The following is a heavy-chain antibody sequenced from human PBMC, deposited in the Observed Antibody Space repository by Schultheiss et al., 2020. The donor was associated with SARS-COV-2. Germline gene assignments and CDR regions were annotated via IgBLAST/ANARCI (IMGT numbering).Heavy chain of an antibody. V-gene: IGHV4-61*10. Sequence: SETLSLTCTVSGGSISSGGYYWSWIRQPAGKGLEWIGYIYHRGSTKYNPSLESRVTMSVDTSKNQFSLKLTSVTAADTAVYFCAKETDREDRNWFDPWGQGILVTVSS. J-gene: IGHJ5*02. CDR1: GGSISSGGYY. CDR2: IYHRGST. CDR3: AKETDREDRNWFDP.